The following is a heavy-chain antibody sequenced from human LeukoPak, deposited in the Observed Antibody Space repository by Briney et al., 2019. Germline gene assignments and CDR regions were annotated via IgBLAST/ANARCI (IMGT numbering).Heavy chain of an antibody. CDR3: ARGPLGYCSGGSCPFDY. V-gene: IGHV1-24*01. J-gene: IGHJ4*02. CDR2: FDPEDGET. D-gene: IGHD2-15*01. CDR1: GYTLTELS. Sequence: ASVKVSCKVSGYTLTELSMHWVRQAPGKGLEWMGGFDPEDGETIYAQKFQGRVTMTEDTSTDTAYMELSSLRSEDTAVYYCARGPLGYCSGGSCPFDYWGQGTLVTVSS.